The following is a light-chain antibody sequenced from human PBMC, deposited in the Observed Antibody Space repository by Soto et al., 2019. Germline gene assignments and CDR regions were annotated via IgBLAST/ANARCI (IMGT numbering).Light chain of an antibody. J-gene: IGLJ1*01. V-gene: IGLV2-18*02. CDR2: EVS. CDR3: NSYTGSSTDV. CDR1: SNDVGSYNR. Sequence: QSALTQPPSVSGSPGHSVAISCTGTSNDVGSYNRVSWYQQPPGAAPKLMIYEVSNRPSGVPDRFSGSKSGNTASLTISGLQAEDEADYYCNSYTGSSTDVFGTGTKLTVL.